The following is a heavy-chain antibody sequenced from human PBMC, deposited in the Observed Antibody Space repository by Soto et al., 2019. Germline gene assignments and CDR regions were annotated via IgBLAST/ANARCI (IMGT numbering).Heavy chain of an antibody. J-gene: IGHJ6*02. V-gene: IGHV1-69*13. CDR2: IIPIFGTA. CDR3: ARSSSSLVYYYYGMDV. CDR1: GGTFSSYA. D-gene: IGHD6-6*01. Sequence: VASVKVSCKASGGTFSSYAISWVRQAPGQGLEWMGGIIPIFGTANYAQKFQGRVTITADESTSTAYMELSSLRSEDTAVYYCARSSSSLVYYYYGMDVWGQGTTVTVSS.